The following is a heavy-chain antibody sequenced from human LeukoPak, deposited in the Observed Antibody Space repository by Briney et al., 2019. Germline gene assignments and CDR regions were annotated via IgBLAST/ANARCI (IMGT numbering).Heavy chain of an antibody. J-gene: IGHJ6*02. CDR3: ARESEGMDV. V-gene: IGHV3-33*01. Sequence: PGGSLRLSCAASGFSFSSYAMHWVRQAPGKGLEWVAIIWYDGSNKYYAESVKGRFTISRDNSKNTLYLQMNSLRAEDTAVYYCARESEGMDVWGQGTTVTVSS. CDR1: GFSFSSYA. CDR2: IWYDGSNK.